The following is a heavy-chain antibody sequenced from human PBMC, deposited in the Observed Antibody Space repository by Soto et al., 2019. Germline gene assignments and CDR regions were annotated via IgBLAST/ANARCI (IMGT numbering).Heavy chain of an antibody. V-gene: IGHV4-31*03. Sequence: QVQLQESGPGLVKPSQTLSLTCTFSGCSISSGDYYCSWSRQHPGKGLEWIGYIYYGGSTHYNPSLKSRVTMSVDTSENQYSLKLSSLTAADTAVYYCARGRYSSSSNWFDPWGQGTLVTVSS. CDR1: GCSISSGDYY. CDR3: ARGRYSSSSNWFDP. CDR2: IYYGGST. D-gene: IGHD6-6*01. J-gene: IGHJ5*02.